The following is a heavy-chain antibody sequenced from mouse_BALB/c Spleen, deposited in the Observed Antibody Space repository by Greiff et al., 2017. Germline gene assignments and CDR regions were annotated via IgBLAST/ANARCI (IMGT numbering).Heavy chain of an antibody. D-gene: IGHD2-10*02. CDR3: AREKKYGNYGDYFDY. V-gene: IGHV5-6-3*01. CDR1: GFTFSSYG. Sequence: EVQLVESGGGLVQPGGSLKLSCAASGFTFSSYGMSWVRQTPDKRLELVATINSNGGSTYYPDSVKGRFTISRDNAKNTLYLQMSSLKSEDTAMYYCAREKKYGNYGDYFDYWGQGTTLTVSS. J-gene: IGHJ2*01. CDR2: INSNGGST.